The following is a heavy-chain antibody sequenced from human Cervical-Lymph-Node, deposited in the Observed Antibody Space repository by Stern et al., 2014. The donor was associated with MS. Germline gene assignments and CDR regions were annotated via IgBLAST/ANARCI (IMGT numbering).Heavy chain of an antibody. CDR3: ARGGHYDRRPGYFDY. J-gene: IGHJ4*02. D-gene: IGHD3-22*01. Sequence: VHLVESGAEVKKPGSSVKVSCKASGGTFSSYAISWVRQAPGQGLEWMGGIIPIFGTANYAQKFQGRVTITADESTSTAYMELSSLRTEDTAVYYCARGGHYDRRPGYFDYWGQGTLVTVSS. V-gene: IGHV1-69*01. CDR1: GGTFSSYA. CDR2: IIPIFGTA.